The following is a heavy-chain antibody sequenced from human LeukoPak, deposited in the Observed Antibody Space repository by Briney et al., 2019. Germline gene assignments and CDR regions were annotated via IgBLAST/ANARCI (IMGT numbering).Heavy chain of an antibody. V-gene: IGHV4-39*01. Sequence: SETLSLTCTVSGGSISSSSYYWGWVRQPPGKGLEWIGSIYYSGSTYYNPSLKSRVTISVDTSKNHFSLKLSSVTAADTAVYYCARTEGYSSSCDYWGQGTLVTVSS. CDR2: IYYSGST. J-gene: IGHJ4*02. D-gene: IGHD6-13*01. CDR3: ARTEGYSSSCDY. CDR1: GGSISSSSYY.